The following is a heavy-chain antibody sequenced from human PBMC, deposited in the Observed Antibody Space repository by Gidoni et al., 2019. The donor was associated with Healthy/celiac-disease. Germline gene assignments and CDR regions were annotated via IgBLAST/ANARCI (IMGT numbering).Heavy chain of an antibody. CDR2: INHSGST. D-gene: IGHD3-9*01. CDR3: ASIPYYDILTGYLESDY. J-gene: IGHJ4*02. Sequence: QVQLQQWGAGLLKPSETLSLTCGVYGGSFSGYYWSWIRQPPGKGLEWIGEINHSGSTNYNPSLKRRVTISVDTSKNQFSLKLSSVTAADTAVYYCASIPYYDILTGYLESDYWGQGTLVTVSS. V-gene: IGHV4-34*01. CDR1: GGSFSGYY.